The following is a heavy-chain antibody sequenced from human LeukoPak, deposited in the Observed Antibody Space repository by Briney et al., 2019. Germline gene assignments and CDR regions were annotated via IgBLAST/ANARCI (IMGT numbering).Heavy chain of an antibody. D-gene: IGHD2-15*01. CDR2: ISAYNGDT. Sequence: ASVQVSCKASGYIFAHNGTSWVRQAPGQGPEWMGWISAYNGDTNYAQNFQGRVTMTRDTSTSTVYMELSSLRSEDTAVYYCARQYCSGGSCYSKNAFDIWGQGTMVTVSS. CDR3: ARQYCSGGSCYSKNAFDI. V-gene: IGHV1-18*01. J-gene: IGHJ3*02. CDR1: GYIFAHNG.